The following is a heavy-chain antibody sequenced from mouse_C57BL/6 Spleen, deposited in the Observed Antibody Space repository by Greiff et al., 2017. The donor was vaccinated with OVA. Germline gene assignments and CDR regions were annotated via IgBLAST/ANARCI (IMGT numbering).Heavy chain of an antibody. Sequence: QVQLQQPGAELVRPGSSVKLSCKASGYTFTSYWMHWVKQRPIQGLEWIGNIDPSDSETHYNQKFKDKATLTVDKSSSTAYMQLSSLTSEDSAVYYCAREDYGWYFDVWGTGTTVTVSS. CDR3: AREDYGWYFDV. CDR2: IDPSDSET. CDR1: GYTFTSYW. J-gene: IGHJ1*03. V-gene: IGHV1-52*01. D-gene: IGHD1-1*01.